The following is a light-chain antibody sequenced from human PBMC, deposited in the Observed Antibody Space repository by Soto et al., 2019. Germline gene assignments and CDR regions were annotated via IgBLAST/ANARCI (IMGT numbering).Light chain of an antibody. CDR1: SSDIGAHNF. J-gene: IGLJ6*01. Sequence: QSVLTQPASVSGSPGQAITVSCSGTSSDIGAHNFVSWYQQHPGKAPKLIIYEVINRPSGVSDRFSGSKSGNTASLTISGLQSEDEAHYHCKSYTTSNTFVLGSGTNV. CDR3: KSYTTSNTFV. V-gene: IGLV2-14*03. CDR2: EVI.